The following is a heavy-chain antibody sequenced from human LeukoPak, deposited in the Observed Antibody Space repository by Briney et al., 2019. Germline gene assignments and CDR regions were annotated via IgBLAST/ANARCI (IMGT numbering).Heavy chain of an antibody. CDR1: GGSISSYY. CDR3: ARARDYYDSSGYYSGASDI. V-gene: IGHV4-59*01. J-gene: IGHJ3*02. CDR2: IYYSGST. Sequence: SETLSLTCTVSGGSISSYYWSWIRQPPGKGLEWIGYIYYSGSTNYNPSLKSRVTISVDTSKNQFSLKLSSVTAADTAVYYCARARDYYDSSGYYSGASDIWGQGTMVTVSS. D-gene: IGHD3-22*01.